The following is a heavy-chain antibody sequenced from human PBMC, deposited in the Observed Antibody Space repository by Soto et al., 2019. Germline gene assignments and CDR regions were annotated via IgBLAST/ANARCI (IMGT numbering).Heavy chain of an antibody. V-gene: IGHV5-51*01. CDR2: IFPGDSNI. J-gene: IGHJ4*02. CDR3: ARQGEVLDF. Sequence: GESLKISCKGSGYSFTSYWIGWVRQMPGKGLEWMGIIFPGDSNIRYSPSFQGQVTFTAEKSTSTAYLQWSSLRASGTAIYYCARQGEVLDFWGQGTLVTVSS. CDR1: GYSFTSYW.